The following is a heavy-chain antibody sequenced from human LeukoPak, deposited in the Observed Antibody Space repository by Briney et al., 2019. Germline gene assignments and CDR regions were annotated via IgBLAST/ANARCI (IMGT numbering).Heavy chain of an antibody. D-gene: IGHD3-10*01. V-gene: IGHV3-23*01. CDR2: ISGSGGST. CDR3: TRDGSRGYDMDS. J-gene: IGHJ4*02. Sequence: PGGSLRLSCAASGFTFSSYAISWVRQARGKGLEWVSAISGSGGSTYYADSVKGRFTISRDDAKSSLSLQMNSLRAEDTAVYYCTRDGSRGYDMDSWGQGTLVTVSS. CDR1: GFTFSSYA.